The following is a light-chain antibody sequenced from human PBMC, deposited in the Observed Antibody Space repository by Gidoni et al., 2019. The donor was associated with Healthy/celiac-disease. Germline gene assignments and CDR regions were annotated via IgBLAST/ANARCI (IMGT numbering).Light chain of an antibody. Sequence: SYVLTQPPSVSVAPGQTARITCGGNNIGSKSVHWYQQKPGQAPGLVVYDASDRPSGIPGRFSGSNSGNTATLTISRFEAGDEADYYCQVWDISSDHGVFGGGTKLTVL. CDR2: DAS. J-gene: IGLJ2*01. CDR1: NIGSKS. CDR3: QVWDISSDHGV. V-gene: IGLV3-21*02.